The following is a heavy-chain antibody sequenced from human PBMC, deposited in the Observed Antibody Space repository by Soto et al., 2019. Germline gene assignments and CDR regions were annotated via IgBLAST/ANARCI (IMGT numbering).Heavy chain of an antibody. Sequence: PSETLSLTCTVSGGSISSSSYYWGWIRQPPGKGLEWIGSIYYSGSTYYNPSLKSRVTISVDTSKNQFSLKLSSVTAADTAVYYCARGPGYSYGYPRAPWGQGTLVTVSS. CDR2: IYYSGST. V-gene: IGHV4-39*01. CDR1: GGSISSSSYY. CDR3: ARGPGYSYGYPRAP. J-gene: IGHJ5*02. D-gene: IGHD5-18*01.